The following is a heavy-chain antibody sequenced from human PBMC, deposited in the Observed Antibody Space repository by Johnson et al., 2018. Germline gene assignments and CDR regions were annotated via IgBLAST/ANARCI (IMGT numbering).Heavy chain of an antibody. D-gene: IGHD5-18*01. Sequence: QVQLVESGAEVKKPGSSVKVSCKASGGTFSTYAISWVRQAPGQGLEWMGGIIPIFSTANYAQKFQGRVTITADESTSTAYMELNSLRSEDTAVYYCARDREYSYGLVRWFDYWGQGTLVTVSS. J-gene: IGHJ4*02. CDR1: GGTFSTYA. CDR3: ARDREYSYGLVRWFDY. CDR2: IIPIFSTA. V-gene: IGHV1-69*01.